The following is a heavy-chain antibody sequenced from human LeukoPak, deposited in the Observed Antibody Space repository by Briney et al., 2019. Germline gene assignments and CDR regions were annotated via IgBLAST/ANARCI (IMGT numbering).Heavy chain of an antibody. D-gene: IGHD2/OR15-2a*01. V-gene: IGHV4-39*01. Sequence: PSETLSLTCTVSGGSITNTVYYWGWIRQPPGKGLEWIGTVYYSGTTHYNPSLNSRVTMSVDTSKNQFSLKVTFVTDADTAVYYCVRQISYTTFADFPWGQGTLVTVSS. CDR3: VRQISYTTFADFP. CDR2: VYYSGTT. J-gene: IGHJ5*02. CDR1: GGSITNTVYY.